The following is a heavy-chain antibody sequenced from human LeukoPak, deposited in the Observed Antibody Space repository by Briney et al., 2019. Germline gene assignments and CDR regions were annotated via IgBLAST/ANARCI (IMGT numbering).Heavy chain of an antibody. CDR2: IKQDGSEK. CDR3: ASETLVATFDY. J-gene: IGHJ4*02. V-gene: IGHV3-7*01. CDR1: GFTFSSYW. D-gene: IGHD5-12*01. Sequence: GGSLRLSCAASGFTFSSYWMSWVRQAPGKGLEWVANIKQDGSEKYYVDSVKGRFTISRDNAKNSLYLQMNSLRAEDTAVYYCASETLVATFDYWGQGTLVTVSS.